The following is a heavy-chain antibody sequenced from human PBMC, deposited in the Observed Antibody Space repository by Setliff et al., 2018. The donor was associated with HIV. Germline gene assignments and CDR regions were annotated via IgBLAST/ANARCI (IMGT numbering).Heavy chain of an antibody. V-gene: IGHV3-7*01. CDR1: GLPFYNYW. CDR2: IKQDGSDM. CDR3: ATQTGFYNSHWYDY. D-gene: IGHD6-13*01. J-gene: IGHJ4*02. Sequence: GESLKISCVASGLPFYNYWMTWLRRAPGRGLEWVANIKQDGSDMHYIESVKGRFTIFRDNAKNSVFLQMNSLRAVDTGVYYCATQTGFYNSHWYDYWGQGTMVTVSS.